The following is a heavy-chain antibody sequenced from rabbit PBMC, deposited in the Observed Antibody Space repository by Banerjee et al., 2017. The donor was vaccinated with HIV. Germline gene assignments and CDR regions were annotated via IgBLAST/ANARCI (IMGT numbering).Heavy chain of an antibody. J-gene: IGHJ4*01. CDR3: ARDLHGDVSAYFDL. Sequence: EESGGGLVQPEGSPTLTCTASGFSFSSYWIWWVRQAPGKGLELIAGITRSDGTYYASWAKGRFTVSKSSSTAVTLQMTSLTAADTATYFCARDLHGDVSAYFDLWGQGTLVTVS. CDR1: GFSFSSYW. D-gene: IGHD2-1*01. CDR2: ITRSDGT. V-gene: IGHV1S45*01.